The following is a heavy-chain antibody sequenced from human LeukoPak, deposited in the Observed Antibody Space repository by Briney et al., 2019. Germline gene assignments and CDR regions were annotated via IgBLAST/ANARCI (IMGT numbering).Heavy chain of an antibody. J-gene: IGHJ4*02. CDR2: ISPHSSDV. V-gene: IGHV1-2*02. CDR3: ARDVDPYCNFGSCYDY. D-gene: IGHD2-15*01. Sequence: ASVKVSCKASGYSFTANYIHWVRQAPGQGLEWMGWISPHSSDVRSAQKFQGRVTMTSDTSITTAYTQLSSLTSDDTAVYYCARDVDPYCNFGSCYDYWGQGTQVTVSS. CDR1: GYSFTANY.